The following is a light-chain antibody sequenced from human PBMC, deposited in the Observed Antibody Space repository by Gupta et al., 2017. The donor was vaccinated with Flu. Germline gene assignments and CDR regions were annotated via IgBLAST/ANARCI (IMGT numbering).Light chain of an antibody. V-gene: IGKV2-28*01. CDR3: RQALQTPRT. Sequence: VTPGEPASISCRASQSLLHSNGYNYLDWYLQKPGQSPQLLIYLGSNRASGVPDRFSGSGSGTDFTLKISRGEAEDVGVYYCRQALQTPRTFGQGTKLEIK. J-gene: IGKJ2*01. CDR2: LGS. CDR1: QSLLHSNGYNY.